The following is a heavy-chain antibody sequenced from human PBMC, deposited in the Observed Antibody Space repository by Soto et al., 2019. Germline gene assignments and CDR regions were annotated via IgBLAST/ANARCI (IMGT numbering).Heavy chain of an antibody. CDR2: ISAYNGNT. J-gene: IGHJ4*02. D-gene: IGHD2-15*01. Sequence: QVQLVQSGAEVKKPGASVKVSCKASGYTFTSYGISWVRQAPGQGLEWMGWISAYNGNTDYAQKLQGRVTMAIHTSTSTAYMQLRSLRSVDSFVYHCLVPAPPYHFDYWGQGTLATVSS. CDR1: GYTFTSYG. V-gene: IGHV1-18*01. CDR3: LVPAPPYHFDY.